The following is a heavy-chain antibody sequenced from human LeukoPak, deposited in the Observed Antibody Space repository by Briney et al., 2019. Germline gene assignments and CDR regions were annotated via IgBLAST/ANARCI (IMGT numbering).Heavy chain of an antibody. J-gene: IGHJ4*02. D-gene: IGHD2-15*01. V-gene: IGHV3-23*01. Sequence: GGSLRLSCAASGFTVITNDMTWVRQAPGKGLEWVSGISGSGVSTYYADSVKGRFTISRDNSKNTLYLQMNSLRAEDTAVYYCARDLLGLLGPRFDYWGQGTLVTVSS. CDR3: ARDLLGLLGPRFDY. CDR1: GFTVITND. CDR2: ISGSGVST.